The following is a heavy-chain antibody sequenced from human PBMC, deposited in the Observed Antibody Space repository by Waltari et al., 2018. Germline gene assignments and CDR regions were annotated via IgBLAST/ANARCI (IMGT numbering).Heavy chain of an antibody. V-gene: IGHV3-7*01. D-gene: IGHD3-22*01. CDR2: IMTDGREE. CDR3: VRDQWFAFDI. J-gene: IGHJ3*02. Sequence: EVQLVESGGGVVQPGGSLRLSCAASGFTLSNYWMSWVRQAPGKGPEWVANIMTDGREEYYVDSVRGRFTISRDNAKNSLYLQMNSLRPEDTAVYYCVRDQWFAFDIWGQGTMVTVSS. CDR1: GFTLSNYW.